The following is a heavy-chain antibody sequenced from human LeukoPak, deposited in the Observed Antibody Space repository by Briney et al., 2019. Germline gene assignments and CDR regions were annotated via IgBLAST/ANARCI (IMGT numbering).Heavy chain of an antibody. V-gene: IGHV4-59*01. Sequence: SETLSLTCTVSGGSISSYYWSWIRQPPGKGLEWIGYIYYSGSTNYSPSLRSRVTISVDTSKNQFSLKLSSVTAADTAVYYCARVTGYMIEDYFDYWGQGTLVTVSS. CDR3: ARVTGYMIEDYFDY. D-gene: IGHD3-22*01. CDR1: GGSISSYY. J-gene: IGHJ4*02. CDR2: IYYSGST.